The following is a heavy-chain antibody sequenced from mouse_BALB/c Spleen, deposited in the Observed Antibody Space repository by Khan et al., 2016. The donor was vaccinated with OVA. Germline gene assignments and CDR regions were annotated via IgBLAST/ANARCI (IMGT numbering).Heavy chain of an antibody. CDR3: ARRNYFGYTFAY. CDR1: GYTFTDYY. V-gene: IGHV1-77*01. CDR2: ISPGSGGT. Sequence: QVQLQQSGAELARPGASVKLSCKASGYTFTDYYINWVKRRTGQGLEWIGEISPGSGGTNYNEKFKGKATLTADKSSSSAYMQLSSLTSEASAVYFCARRNYFGYTFAYWGQGTLVTVSA. D-gene: IGHD1-2*01. J-gene: IGHJ3*01.